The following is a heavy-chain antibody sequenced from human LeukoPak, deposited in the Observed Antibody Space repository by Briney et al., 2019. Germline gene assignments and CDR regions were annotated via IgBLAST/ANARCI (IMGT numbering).Heavy chain of an antibody. J-gene: IGHJ4*02. V-gene: IGHV3-9*01. D-gene: IGHD3-22*01. CDR2: ISWNRGTI. CDR1: GFNFHDYG. Sequence: ISLTLSCAASGFNFHDYGMYWVRQAPGKGLEFISGISWNRGTIGYTDYVKGRFTISRDNAKNFLYLQMNSLRAEDTALYYCAKGAPKVYSDSSGYYVSYDYWGQGTLVTVSS. CDR3: AKGAPKVYSDSSGYYVSYDY.